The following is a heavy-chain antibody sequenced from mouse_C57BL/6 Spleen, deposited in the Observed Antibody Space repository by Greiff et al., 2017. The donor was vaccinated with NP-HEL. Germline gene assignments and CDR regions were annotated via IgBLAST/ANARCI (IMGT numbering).Heavy chain of an antibody. J-gene: IGHJ2*01. CDR3: ARDPYHNGSSPFDY. Sequence: QVQLQQPGAELVKPGASVKLSCKASGYTFTSYWMQWVKQRPGQGLEWIGEIDPSDSYTNYNQKFKGKATLTVDTSSSTAYMQLSSLTSEDSAVYYGARDPYHNGSSPFDYWGQGTTLTVSS. CDR1: GYTFTSYW. D-gene: IGHD1-1*01. CDR2: IDPSDSYT. V-gene: IGHV1-50*01.